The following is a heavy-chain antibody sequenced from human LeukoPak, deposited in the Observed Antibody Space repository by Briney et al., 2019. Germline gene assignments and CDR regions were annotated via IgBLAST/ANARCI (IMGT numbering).Heavy chain of an antibody. V-gene: IGHV1-69*13. Sequence: SVKVSCKASGYTFTSYAISWVRQAPGQGLEWMGGIIPIFGTANYAQKFQGRVTITADESTSTAYMELSSPRSEDTAVYYCASGYYSDYYYYMDVWGKGTTVTVSS. CDR2: IIPIFGTA. J-gene: IGHJ6*03. CDR1: GYTFTSYA. CDR3: ASGYYSDYYYYMDV. D-gene: IGHD3-22*01.